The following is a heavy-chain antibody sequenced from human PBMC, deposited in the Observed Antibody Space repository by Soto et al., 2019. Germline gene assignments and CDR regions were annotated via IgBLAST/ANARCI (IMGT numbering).Heavy chain of an antibody. Sequence: QVQLQESGPGLVKPSQTLSLTCTVSGGSISSGDYYWSWIRQPPGKGLEWIGYIYYSGSTCYNPSLKSRVTISLATSKNQFSLKLSSVTAADTAVYYCASSKGGSYFDYWGQGPLVTVSS. CDR3: ASSKGGSYFDY. CDR1: GGSISSGDYY. CDR2: IYYSGST. V-gene: IGHV4-30-4*01. J-gene: IGHJ4*02. D-gene: IGHD1-26*01.